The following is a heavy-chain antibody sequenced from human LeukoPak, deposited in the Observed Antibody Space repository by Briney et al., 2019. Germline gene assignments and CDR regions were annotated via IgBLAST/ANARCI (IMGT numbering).Heavy chain of an antibody. V-gene: IGHV4-59*11. CDR2: IYNSGST. CDR1: GGSIRSHY. J-gene: IGHJ4*02. Sequence: PSETLSLTCTVSGGSIRSHYWSWIRQPPGKGLEWIGYIYNSGSTNYNPSFKSRVTISVDTSKNRFSLKMTSVTAADTAVYYCARGGYSYGYDDDFEYWGQGILVTVSS. CDR3: ARGGYSYGYDDDFEY. D-gene: IGHD5-18*01.